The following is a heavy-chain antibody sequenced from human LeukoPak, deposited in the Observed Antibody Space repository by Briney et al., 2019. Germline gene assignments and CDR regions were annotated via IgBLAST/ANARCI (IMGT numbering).Heavy chain of an antibody. J-gene: IGHJ6*02. CDR1: GGSIGTYH. V-gene: IGHV4-59*01. Sequence: NASETLSLTCTVSGGSIGTYHWSWIRQPPGKGLDWIGYIYYNGNTNYNPSLKSRVTISVDTSNNQFSLRLSSVTAADTAVYYCARGHPPNLDVWGQGTTVTVSS. CDR3: ARGHPPNLDV. CDR2: IYYNGNT.